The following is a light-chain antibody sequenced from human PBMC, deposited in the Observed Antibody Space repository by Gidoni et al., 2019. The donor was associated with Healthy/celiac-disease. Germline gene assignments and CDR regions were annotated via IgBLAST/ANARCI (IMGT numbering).Light chain of an antibody. CDR2: WAS. CDR1: QSVLYSSNNKNY. V-gene: IGKV4-1*01. Sequence: DIVMTPSPDSLAVPLGERATINCKSSQSVLYSSNNKNYLAWYQQKPGQPPKLLIYWASTRESGVPDRFSGSGSGTDFTLTISSLQAEDVAVYYCQQYYSTPPMYTFGQXTKLEIK. J-gene: IGKJ2*01. CDR3: QQYYSTPPMYT.